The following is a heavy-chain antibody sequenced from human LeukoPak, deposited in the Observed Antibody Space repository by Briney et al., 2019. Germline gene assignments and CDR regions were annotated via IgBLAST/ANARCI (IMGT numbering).Heavy chain of an antibody. CDR3: ARAASSSWYGNDAFDI. V-gene: IGHV1-18*01. J-gene: IGHJ3*02. Sequence: ASVKVSCKASGYTFTSYGISWARQAPGQGLEWMGWISAYNGNTNYAQKLQGRVTMTTDTSTSTAYMELRSLRSDDTAVYYCARAASSSWYGNDAFDIWGQGTMVTVSS. D-gene: IGHD6-13*01. CDR1: GYTFTSYG. CDR2: ISAYNGNT.